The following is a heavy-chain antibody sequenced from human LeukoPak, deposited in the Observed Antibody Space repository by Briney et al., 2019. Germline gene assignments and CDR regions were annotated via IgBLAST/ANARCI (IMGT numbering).Heavy chain of an antibody. Sequence: SETLSLTCTVSGYSISSGYYWGWTRQPPGKGLEWIGSIYHSGSTYYNPSLKSRVTISVDTSKNQFSLKLSSVTAADTAVYYCARGYSSSWYLNWFDPWGQGTLVTVSS. CDR2: IYHSGST. J-gene: IGHJ5*02. CDR3: ARGYSSSWYLNWFDP. D-gene: IGHD6-13*01. V-gene: IGHV4-38-2*02. CDR1: GYSISSGYY.